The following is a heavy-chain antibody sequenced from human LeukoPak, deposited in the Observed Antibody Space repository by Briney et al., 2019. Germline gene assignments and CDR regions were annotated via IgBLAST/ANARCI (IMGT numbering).Heavy chain of an antibody. CDR3: AREPEYNWNGYADY. CDR2: IYPRDGST. J-gene: IGHJ4*02. D-gene: IGHD3-3*01. CDR1: GYTFTSNY. V-gene: IGHV1-46*01. Sequence: ASVKVSCKASGYTFTSNYIHWVRQAPGQGLEWMGMIYPRDGSTSYAQKFQGRVTVTRDTSASTAYMELSSLYSEDTALYYCAREPEYNWNGYADYWGQGTLVTVSS.